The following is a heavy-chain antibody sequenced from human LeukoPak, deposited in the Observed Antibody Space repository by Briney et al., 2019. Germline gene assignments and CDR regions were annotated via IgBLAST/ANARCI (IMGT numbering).Heavy chain of an antibody. Sequence: GGSLRLSCAASGFTFSNAWMNWVRQAPGKGLEWVANINQDGSEKYYVDSVKGRFTISRDNAKNSLYLQMNSLRAEDTAVYYCARGGFRFFAHWGQGTLVTVSS. CDR3: ARGGFRFFAH. CDR1: GFTFSNAW. CDR2: INQDGSEK. V-gene: IGHV3-7*04. D-gene: IGHD3-22*01. J-gene: IGHJ5*02.